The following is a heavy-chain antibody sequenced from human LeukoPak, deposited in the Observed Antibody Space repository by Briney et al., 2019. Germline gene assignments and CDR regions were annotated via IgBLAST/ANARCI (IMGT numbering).Heavy chain of an antibody. CDR1: GGSISSSNW. CDR2: IYHSGST. CDR3: ARAPSGSYFGGYYYYGMDV. D-gene: IGHD1-26*01. V-gene: IGHV4-4*02. Sequence: SETLSLTCAVSGGSISSSNWWSWVRQPPGKGLEWIGEIYHSGSTNYNPSPKSRVTISVDKSKNQFSLKLSSVTAADTAVYYCARAPSGSYFGGYYYYGMDVWGQGTTVTVSS. J-gene: IGHJ6*02.